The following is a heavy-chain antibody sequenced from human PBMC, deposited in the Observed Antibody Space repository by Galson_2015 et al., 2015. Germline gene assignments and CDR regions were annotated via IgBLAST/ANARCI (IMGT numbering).Heavy chain of an antibody. V-gene: IGHV3-53*01. Sequence: SLRLSCAASTFPVRTNYMSWVRQAPGKGLDWVSSIYSDGATYYADSVKGRFTISRDNSKNTLYLQMNTLRAEDTAVYYCARIIPSPVFCAGLGFDPWGQGTLVTVSS. CDR2: IYSDGAT. CDR3: ARIIPSPVFCAGLGFDP. J-gene: IGHJ5*02. CDR1: TFPVRTNY. D-gene: IGHD3/OR15-3a*01.